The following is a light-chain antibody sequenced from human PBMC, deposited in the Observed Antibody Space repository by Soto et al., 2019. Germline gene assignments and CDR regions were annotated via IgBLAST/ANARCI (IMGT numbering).Light chain of an antibody. CDR3: QQYSQWPQT. J-gene: IGKJ1*01. V-gene: IGKV3-15*01. CDR2: GAS. CDR1: QNVGSG. Sequence: DIVMTQSPATLSVSPGERATLSCRASQNVGSGLAWYQQKPGQAPRLLIYGASAMATNIPARFSGSGSGTEFTITISSMQSEDFAVYYCQQYSQWPQTFGQGTKVEIK.